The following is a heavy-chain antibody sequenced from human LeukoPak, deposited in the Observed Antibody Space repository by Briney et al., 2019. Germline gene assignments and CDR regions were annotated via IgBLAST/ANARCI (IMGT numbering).Heavy chain of an antibody. J-gene: IGHJ5*02. CDR3: AREGGSYWGNWFDP. V-gene: IGHV4-59*01. Sequence: SETLSLTCTVSGGSISSYYWSWIRQPPGKGLEWIGYIYYSGSTNYSPSLKSRVTTSVDTSKNQFSLKLSSVTAADTAVYYCAREGGSYWGNWFDPWGQGTLVTVSS. D-gene: IGHD1-26*01. CDR2: IYYSGST. CDR1: GGSISSYY.